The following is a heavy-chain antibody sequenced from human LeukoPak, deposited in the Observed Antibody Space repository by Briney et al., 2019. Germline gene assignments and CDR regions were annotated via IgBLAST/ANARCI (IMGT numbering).Heavy chain of an antibody. CDR3: TRDVSSSWYEGADY. D-gene: IGHD6-13*01. Sequence: PGRSLRLSCTASGFAFGDHAMGWFRQAPGKGLEWVGFIRSKPYGGTTEYAASVKGRFTISRDDSKSIAYLQMNSLKTEDTAVYYCTRDVSSSWYEGADYWGQGTLVTVSS. V-gene: IGHV3-49*03. J-gene: IGHJ4*02. CDR1: GFAFGDHA. CDR2: IRSKPYGGTT.